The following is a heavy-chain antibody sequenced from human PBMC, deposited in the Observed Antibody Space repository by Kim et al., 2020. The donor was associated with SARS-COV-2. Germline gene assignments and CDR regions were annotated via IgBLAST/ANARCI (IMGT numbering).Heavy chain of an antibody. CDR3: ARVSGYYYGSGSYYKPSRPKLNRFDP. J-gene: IGHJ5*02. CDR1: GGSFSGYY. V-gene: IGHV4-34*01. D-gene: IGHD3-10*01. CDR2: INHSGST. Sequence: SETLSLTCAVYGGSFSGYYWSWIRQPPGKGLEWIGEINHSGSTNYNPSLKSRVTISVDTSKNQFSLKLSSVTAADTAVYYCARVSGYYYGSGSYYKPSRPKLNRFDPWGQGTLVTVSS.